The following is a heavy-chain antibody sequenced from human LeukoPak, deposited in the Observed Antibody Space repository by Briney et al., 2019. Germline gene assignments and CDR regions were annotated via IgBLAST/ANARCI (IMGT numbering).Heavy chain of an antibody. V-gene: IGHV1-69*13. CDR3: ARGYQVGATPLFDP. J-gene: IGHJ5*02. D-gene: IGHD1-26*01. Sequence: SMKVSCKASGGTFSSYAISWVRQAPGQGLEWMGGIIPIFGTANYAQKFQGRVTITADESTSTAYMELSSLRSEDTAVYYCARGYQVGATPLFDPWGQGTLVTVSS. CDR2: IIPIFGTA. CDR1: GGTFSSYA.